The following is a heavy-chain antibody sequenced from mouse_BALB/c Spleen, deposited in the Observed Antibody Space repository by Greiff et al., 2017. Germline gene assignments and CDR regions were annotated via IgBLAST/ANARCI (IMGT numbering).Heavy chain of an antibody. CDR1: GFTFSDFY. J-gene: IGHJ4*01. CDR2: SRNKANDYTT. V-gene: IGHV7-1*02. Sequence: EVHLVESGGGLVQPGGSLRLSCATSGFTFSDFYMEWVRQPPGKRLEWVAASRNKANDYTTEYSASVKGRFIVSRDTSQSILYLQMNALRAEDTAIYYCARGRHVLYAMDYWGQGTSVTVSS. CDR3: ARGRHVLYAMDY.